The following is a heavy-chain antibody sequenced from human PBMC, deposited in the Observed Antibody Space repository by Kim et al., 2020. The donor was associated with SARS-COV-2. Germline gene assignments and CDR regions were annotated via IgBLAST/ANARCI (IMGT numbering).Heavy chain of an antibody. CDR1: GFTFSSYG. D-gene: IGHD6-19*01. CDR2: IWYDGSNK. V-gene: IGHV3-33*01. J-gene: IGHJ4*02. Sequence: GGSLRLSCAASGFTFSSYGMHWVRQAPGKGLEWVAVIWYDGSNKYYADSVKGRFTISRDNSKNTLYLQMNSLRAEDTAVYYCARDRGDSSGWYGYWGQGTLVTVSS. CDR3: ARDRGDSSGWYGY.